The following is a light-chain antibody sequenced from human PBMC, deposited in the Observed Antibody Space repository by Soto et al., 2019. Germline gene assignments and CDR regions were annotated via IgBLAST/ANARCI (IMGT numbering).Light chain of an antibody. J-gene: IGKJ1*01. CDR1: SFRYW. Sequence: SFRYWLAWFQQKPGKAPRLLIYEASRLESGVPSRISGSGSGTEFTLTISSLQPDDFATYYCQQYTSYPWTFGQGTKV. CDR3: QQYTSYPWT. CDR2: EAS. V-gene: IGKV1-5*03.